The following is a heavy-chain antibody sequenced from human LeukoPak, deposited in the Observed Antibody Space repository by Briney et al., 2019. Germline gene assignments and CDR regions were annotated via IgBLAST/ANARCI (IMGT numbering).Heavy chain of an antibody. CDR3: ARDLSDGSGSYYNFDY. Sequence: SETLSLTCTVSGGSITSYYWSWMRQPPGKGLEWIGYIYYSGSTNYNPSLKSRVTISVDTSKNQFSLKLSSVTAADTAVYYCARDLSDGSGSYYNFDYWGQGTLVTVSS. CDR2: IYYSGST. CDR1: GGSITSYY. V-gene: IGHV4-59*01. D-gene: IGHD3-10*01. J-gene: IGHJ4*02.